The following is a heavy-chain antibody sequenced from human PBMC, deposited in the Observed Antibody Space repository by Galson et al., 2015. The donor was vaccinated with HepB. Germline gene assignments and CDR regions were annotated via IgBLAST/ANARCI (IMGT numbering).Heavy chain of an antibody. Sequence: SLRLSCAASGFTFSNAWMNWVRQAPGKGLEWVGRIKSKTDGGTTDYAAPVKGRFTISRDDSKNTLYLQMNSLKTEDTAVYYCTTDLSDILTGYYYYGMDVWGQGTTVTVSS. J-gene: IGHJ6*02. V-gene: IGHV3-15*07. CDR2: IKSKTDGGTT. CDR3: TTDLSDILTGYYYYGMDV. CDR1: GFTFSNAW. D-gene: IGHD3-9*01.